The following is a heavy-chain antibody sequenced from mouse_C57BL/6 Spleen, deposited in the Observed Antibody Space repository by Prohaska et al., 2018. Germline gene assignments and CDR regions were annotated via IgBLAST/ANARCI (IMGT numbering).Heavy chain of an antibody. CDR3: AREELGQRDYFDY. CDR2: IDPSDSYT. J-gene: IGHJ2*01. Sequence: QVQLQQPGAELLKPGASVKLSCKASGYTFTSYWMQWVIQRPGQGLEWIGEIDPSDSYTNYNQKFKGKATLTVDTCDSTAYMQRSSLTSEDSAVDYCAREELGQRDYFDYWGQGTTLTVSS. D-gene: IGHD4-1*01. CDR1: GYTFTSYW. V-gene: IGHV1-50*01.